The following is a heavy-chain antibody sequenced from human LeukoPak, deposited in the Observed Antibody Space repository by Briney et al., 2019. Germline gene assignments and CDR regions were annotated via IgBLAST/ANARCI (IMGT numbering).Heavy chain of an antibody. CDR2: IYYSGST. CDR1: GGSISSYY. J-gene: IGHJ4*02. CDR3: ARGVDDYGDSGYFDY. D-gene: IGHD4-17*01. V-gene: IGHV4-59*01. Sequence: PSETPSLTCTVSGGSISSYYWSWIRQPPGKGLEGVGYIYYSGSTNYNPSLKSRVTISVDTSKNQFSLKLSSVTAADTAVYYCARGVDDYGDSGYFDYWGQGTLVTVSS.